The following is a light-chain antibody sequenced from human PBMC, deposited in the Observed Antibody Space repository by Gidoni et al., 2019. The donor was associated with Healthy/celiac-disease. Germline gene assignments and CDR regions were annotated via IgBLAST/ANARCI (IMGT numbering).Light chain of an antibody. CDR1: QSISSY. CDR3: QQSCSTPPT. CDR2: AAS. Sequence: DIQMTQSPSSLSASVGDRVTITCRASQSISSYLNWYQQKPGKDPKLLIYAASSLQSGVPSRFSGSGSGTDFTLTISSLQPEDFATYYCQQSCSTPPTFGQXTKVEIK. J-gene: IGKJ1*01. V-gene: IGKV1-39*01.